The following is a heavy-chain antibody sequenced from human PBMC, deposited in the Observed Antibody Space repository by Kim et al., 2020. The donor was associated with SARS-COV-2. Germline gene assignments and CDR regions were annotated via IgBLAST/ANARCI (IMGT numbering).Heavy chain of an antibody. Sequence: GGSLRLSCAASGFNVGYNYMTWVRQAPGKGLEWVARIYSGGSTNFADSVKGRFTLSRDNSMNTLYLQINNLRTHDTAVYFCGTSPSVGFWGQGTLVTVPS. CDR3: GTSPSVGF. CDR2: IYSGGST. D-gene: IGHD1-26*01. V-gene: IGHV3-53*01. CDR1: GFNVGYNY. J-gene: IGHJ4*02.